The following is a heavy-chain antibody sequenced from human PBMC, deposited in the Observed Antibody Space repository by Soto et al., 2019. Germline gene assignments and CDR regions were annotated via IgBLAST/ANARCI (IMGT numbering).Heavy chain of an antibody. CDR2: ISAYNGNT. Sequence: ASVKVFCKASGYTFTSYGISWVRQAPGQGLEWMGWISAYNGNTNYAQKLQGRVTMATDTSTSTAYMELRSLRSDDTAMYYCARGSGGSRINWFDPWGQGTLVTVSS. V-gene: IGHV1-18*01. CDR1: GYTFTSYG. J-gene: IGHJ5*02. CDR3: ARGSGGSRINWFDP. D-gene: IGHD2-15*01.